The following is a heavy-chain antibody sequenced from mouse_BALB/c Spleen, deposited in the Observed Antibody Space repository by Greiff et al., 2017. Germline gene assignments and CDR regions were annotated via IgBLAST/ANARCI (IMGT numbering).Heavy chain of an antibody. V-gene: IGHV1-9*01. CDR2: ILPGSGST. Sequence: VKLMESGAELMKPGASVKISCKATGYTFSSYWIEWVKQRPGHGLEWIGEILPGSGSTNYNEKFKGKATFTADTSSNTAYMQLSSLTSEDSAVYYCARRSLFITTVVATWYFDVWGAGTTVTVSS. J-gene: IGHJ1*01. CDR1: GYTFSSYW. D-gene: IGHD1-1*01. CDR3: ARRSLFITTVVATWYFDV.